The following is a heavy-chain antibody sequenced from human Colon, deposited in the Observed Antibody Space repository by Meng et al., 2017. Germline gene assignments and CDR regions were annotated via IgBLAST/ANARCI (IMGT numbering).Heavy chain of an antibody. CDR2: IRSKANSYAT. Sequence: QLVEFGGGLVPPGGSLKPSCAASGFTFSGSAMHWVRQASGKGLEWVGRIRSKANSYATAYAASVKGRFTISRDDSKNTAYLQMNSLKTEDTAVYYCTGDTAMVRLGYWGQGTLVTVSS. CDR1: GFTFSGSA. V-gene: IGHV3-73*02. CDR3: TGDTAMVRLGY. J-gene: IGHJ4*02. D-gene: IGHD5-18*01.